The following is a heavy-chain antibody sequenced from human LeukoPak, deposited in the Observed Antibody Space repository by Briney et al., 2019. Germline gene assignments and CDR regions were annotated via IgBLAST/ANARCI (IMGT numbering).Heavy chain of an antibody. CDR3: ARDVLSLRRTCPPEI. CDR1: GFTFSSYS. D-gene: IGHD2/OR15-2a*01. CDR2: ISSSSSYI. Sequence: PGRSLRLSCAASGFTFSSYSMNWVRQAPGKGLEWVSSISSSSSYIYYADSVKGRFTISRDNAKNSLYLQMNSLRAEDTAVYYCARDVLSLRRTCPPEIWGQGTLVTVSS. V-gene: IGHV3-21*01. J-gene: IGHJ4*02.